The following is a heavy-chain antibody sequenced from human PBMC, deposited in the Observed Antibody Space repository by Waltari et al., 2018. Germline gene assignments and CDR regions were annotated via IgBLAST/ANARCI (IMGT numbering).Heavy chain of an antibody. CDR2: IYVCGST. CDR1: GFTVGNNL. V-gene: IGHV3-53*01. D-gene: IGHD1-1*01. J-gene: IGHJ4*02. Sequence: VQLVESGGDLIQPGGSLRLSCAASGFTVGNNLMGWVRQAPGKGLEWVSVIYVCGSTNYIDSVGARLPRSRDSSKNTLYLQMNSRRAEDTAVYYCAKVDNVGLNNYWGQGTLVTVSS. CDR3: AKVDNVGLNNY.